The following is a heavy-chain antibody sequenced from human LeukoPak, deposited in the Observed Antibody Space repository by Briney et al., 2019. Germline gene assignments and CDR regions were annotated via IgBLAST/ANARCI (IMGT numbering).Heavy chain of an antibody. CDR1: GFTFSSYA. V-gene: IGHV3-30-3*01. Sequence: GGSLRLSCAASGFTFSSYAMHWVRQAPGKGLEGVAVISYYGSNKYYADSVKGRFTISRDNSKNTLYLQMNSLRAEDTAVYYCARDRGSGSGSYYHSWFDPWGQGTLVTVSS. CDR2: ISYYGSNK. D-gene: IGHD3-10*01. CDR3: ARDRGSGSGSYYHSWFDP. J-gene: IGHJ5*02.